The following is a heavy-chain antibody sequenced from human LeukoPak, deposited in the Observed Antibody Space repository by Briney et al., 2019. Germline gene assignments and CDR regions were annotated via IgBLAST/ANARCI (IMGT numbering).Heavy chain of an antibody. D-gene: IGHD4-17*01. Sequence: ASVKVSCKASGYTFTSYAMYWVRQAPGQRLEWMGWINAGNGNTKYSQKFQGRVTITRDTSASTVYMELTSLRPEDTAVYYCGRSDYGDYGITYWGQGTLVTVSS. CDR2: INAGNGNT. J-gene: IGHJ4*02. CDR1: GYTFTSYA. CDR3: GRSDYGDYGITY. V-gene: IGHV1-3*01.